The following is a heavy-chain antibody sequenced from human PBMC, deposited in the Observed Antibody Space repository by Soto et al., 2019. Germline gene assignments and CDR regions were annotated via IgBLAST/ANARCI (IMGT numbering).Heavy chain of an antibody. J-gene: IGHJ3*02. CDR2: IYSGGDT. D-gene: IGHD2-2*01. CDR3: ARDSKDVDLFDAFDM. V-gene: IGHV3-66*01. CDR1: GFNVSNNY. Sequence: EVQLVESGGGLVQPGGSLRLSCAASGFNVSNNYMSWVRQAPGKGLEWASIIYSGGDTYYANSVKGRFSIFRDKSKNTLYLQMRSLRAEDTAVYYCARDSKDVDLFDAFDMWGQGTMVTVS.